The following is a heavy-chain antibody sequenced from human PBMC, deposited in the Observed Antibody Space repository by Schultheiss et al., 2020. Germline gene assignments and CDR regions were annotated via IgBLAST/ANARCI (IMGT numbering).Heavy chain of an antibody. J-gene: IGHJ4*02. D-gene: IGHD3-16*01. Sequence: GGSLRLSCAASGFTFSSYGMHWVRQAPGKGLEWVAVISYDGSNKYYADSVKGRFTISRDNSKNTLYLQMNSLRAEDTAVYYCARSSRPHRSPLRVPVDYWGQGTLVTVSS. V-gene: IGHV3-30*03. CDR3: ARSSRPHRSPLRVPVDY. CDR2: ISYDGSNK. CDR1: GFTFSSYG.